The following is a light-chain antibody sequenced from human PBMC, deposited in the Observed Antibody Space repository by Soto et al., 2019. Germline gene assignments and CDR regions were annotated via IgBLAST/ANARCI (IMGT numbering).Light chain of an antibody. Sequence: QPVLTQPPSVSGAPGQRVTISCTGSSSNIGAGYDVHWYQQLPGTAPKLIIYGNSNRPSGVPDRLSGSKSGTSASLAITGLQAEDEADYYCQSYDSSLSGSVVFGGGTKLTVL. CDR3: QSYDSSLSGSVV. V-gene: IGLV1-40*01. CDR1: SSNIGAGYD. J-gene: IGLJ2*01. CDR2: GNS.